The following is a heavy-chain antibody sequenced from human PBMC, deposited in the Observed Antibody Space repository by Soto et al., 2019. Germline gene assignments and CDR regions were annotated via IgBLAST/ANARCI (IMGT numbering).Heavy chain of an antibody. V-gene: IGHV4-39*01. D-gene: IGHD2-15*01. CDR1: GGSISSSSYY. Sequence: SETLSLTCTVSGGSISSSSYYWGWIRQPPGKGLEWIGSIYYSGSTYYNPSLKSRVTISVDTSKNQFSLKLSSVTAADTAVYYCARHEDILVVVAATPIGWFDPWGQGSLVPVSS. CDR2: IYYSGST. J-gene: IGHJ5*02. CDR3: ARHEDILVVVAATPIGWFDP.